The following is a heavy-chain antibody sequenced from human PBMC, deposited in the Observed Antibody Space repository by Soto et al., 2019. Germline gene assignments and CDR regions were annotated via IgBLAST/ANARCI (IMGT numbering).Heavy chain of an antibody. CDR2: IYYSGST. CDR3: ARGETDILTGYYDYGMDV. CDR1: GGSISSGGYY. D-gene: IGHD3-9*01. Sequence: SETLSLTCTVSGGSISSGGYYWSWIRQHPGKGLEWIGYIYYSGSTYYNPSLKSRVTISVDTSKNQFSLKLSSVTAADTAVYYGARGETDILTGYYDYGMDVWGQGTTVTVSS. J-gene: IGHJ6*02. V-gene: IGHV4-31*03.